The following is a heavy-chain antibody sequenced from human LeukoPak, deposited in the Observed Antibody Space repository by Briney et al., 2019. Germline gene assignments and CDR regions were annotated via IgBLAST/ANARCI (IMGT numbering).Heavy chain of an antibody. CDR1: GFTVSGTY. CDR2: IYSAGDT. J-gene: IGHJ4*02. CDR3: ARDFDGCSSTSCYGFDY. D-gene: IGHD2-2*01. V-gene: IGHV3-53*05. Sequence: GGSLRLSCAASGFTVSGTYMSWVRQAPGKGLEWVSVIYSAGDTFSADSVKGRFTISRDNSKNTLYLQMNSLRAEDTAVYYCARDFDGCSSTSCYGFDYWGQGTLVTVSS.